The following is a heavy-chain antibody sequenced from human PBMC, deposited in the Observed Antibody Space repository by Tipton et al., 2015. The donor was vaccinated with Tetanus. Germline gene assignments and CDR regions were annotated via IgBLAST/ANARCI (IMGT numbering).Heavy chain of an antibody. J-gene: IGHJ5*01. D-gene: IGHD3-10*01. V-gene: IGHV4-30-2*06. CDR3: ARSHGSGGLLWFDS. CDR1: GGSINNGAYT. Sequence: TLSFTCTVSGGSINNGAYTWSWIRQSPGKGLEWIGYIFHTGGTYYNPSLKSRVTISVDGPKNQFSLNLKSVTAADTAVYYCARSHGSGGLLWFDSRGQGTLVTVSS. CDR2: IFHTGGT.